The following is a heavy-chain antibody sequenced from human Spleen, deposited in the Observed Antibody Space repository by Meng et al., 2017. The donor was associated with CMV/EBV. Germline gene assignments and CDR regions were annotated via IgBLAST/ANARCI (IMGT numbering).Heavy chain of an antibody. V-gene: IGHV3-11*01. CDR2: ISSSGSTI. CDR3: ARWELLRRYFDY. J-gene: IGHJ4*02. Sequence: GESLKISCAASGFTFSDYYMSWIRQAPGKGLEWVSYISSSGSTIYYADSVKGRFTISRDNAKKSLYLQMNSLRAEDTAVYYCARWELLRRYFDYWGQGTLVTVSS. D-gene: IGHD1-26*01. CDR1: GFTFSDYY.